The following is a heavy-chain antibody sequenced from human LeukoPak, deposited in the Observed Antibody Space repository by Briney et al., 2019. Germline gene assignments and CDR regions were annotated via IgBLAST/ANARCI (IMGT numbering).Heavy chain of an antibody. J-gene: IGHJ3*01. CDR3: TRDSALLGVAFDL. Sequence: GGSLRLSCLASGFPFNIYAIHWVREAPGKGLEYVAGISSNGDNTDFADSAKGRFTISRDNSKSTLFLQMNSLRAEDTAVYFCTRDSALLGVAFDLWGQGTVVTVSS. D-gene: IGHD2-15*01. CDR2: ISSNGDNT. V-gene: IGHV3-64D*06. CDR1: GFPFNIYA.